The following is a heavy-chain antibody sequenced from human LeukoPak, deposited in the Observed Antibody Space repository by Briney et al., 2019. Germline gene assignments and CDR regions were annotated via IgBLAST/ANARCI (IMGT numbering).Heavy chain of an antibody. V-gene: IGHV3-21*03. J-gene: IGHJ6*03. CDR3: TSEMATIAGDYYYMDV. D-gene: IGHD5-24*01. Sequence: PGGSLRLSCAGSGFTFSDFTINWVRQAPGKGLEWVSCIGGSSDAYIHYADSVRGRFTISRDNAKNSVYLQMDSLKTEDTAVYYCTSEMATIAGDYYYMDVWGKGTTVTISS. CDR2: IGGSSDAYI. CDR1: GFTFSDFT.